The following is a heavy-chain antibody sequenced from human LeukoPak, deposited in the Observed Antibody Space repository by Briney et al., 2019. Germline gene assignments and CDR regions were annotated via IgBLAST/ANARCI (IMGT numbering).Heavy chain of an antibody. V-gene: IGHV3-23*01. Sequence: GGSLRLSCAASGFTFSSCAMSWVRQAPGKGREWVSAISGSGGSTYYADSVKGRFTISRDNSKNTLYLQMNSLRAEDTAVYYCAKARLVLRYFDWLFFDYWGQGTLVTVSS. CDR3: AKARLVLRYFDWLFFDY. J-gene: IGHJ4*02. CDR2: ISGSGGST. CDR1: GFTFSSCA. D-gene: IGHD3-9*01.